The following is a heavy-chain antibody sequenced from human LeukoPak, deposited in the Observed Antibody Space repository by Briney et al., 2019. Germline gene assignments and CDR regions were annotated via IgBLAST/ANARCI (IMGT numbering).Heavy chain of an antibody. CDR3: ARSRIAARPIPPPFDY. CDR1: GGSISSGSYY. V-gene: IGHV4-61*02. Sequence: SETLSLTCTVSGGSISSGSYYWSWIRQPAGKGLEWIGRIYTSGSTNYNPSLKSRVTISVDTSKNQFSLKLSSVTAADTAVYYCARSRIAARPIPPPFDYWGQGTLVTVSS. J-gene: IGHJ4*02. D-gene: IGHD6-6*01. CDR2: IYTSGST.